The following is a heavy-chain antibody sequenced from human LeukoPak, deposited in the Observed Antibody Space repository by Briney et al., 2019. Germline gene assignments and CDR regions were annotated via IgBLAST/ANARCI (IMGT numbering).Heavy chain of an antibody. CDR1: GFTFSSYG. J-gene: IGHJ4*02. Sequence: GGSLRLSCSASGFTFSSYGMHWVRQAPGKGLEWVVVIWYDGTNKYYADSVKGRFTISRDDSKNTLYLQMNSLRAEDTAVYYCTRDSYPHPAHNFDYWGQGTLVTVSS. V-gene: IGHV3-33*01. D-gene: IGHD5-18*01. CDR2: IWYDGTNK. CDR3: TRDSYPHPAHNFDY.